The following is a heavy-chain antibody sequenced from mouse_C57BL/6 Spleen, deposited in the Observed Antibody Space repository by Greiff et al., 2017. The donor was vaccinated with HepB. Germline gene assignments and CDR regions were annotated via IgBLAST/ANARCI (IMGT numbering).Heavy chain of an antibody. CDR3: ARCDYYGSSYEGWYFYV. V-gene: IGHV3-6*01. CDR2: ISYDGSN. CDR1: GYSITSGYY. J-gene: IGHJ1*03. Sequence: EVKLQESGPGLVKPSQSLSLTCSVTGYSITSGYYWNWIRQFPGNKLEWMGYISYDGSNNYNPSLKNRISITRDTSKNQFFLKLNSVTTEDTATYYFARCDYYGSSYEGWYFYVWGTGTTVTVSS. D-gene: IGHD1-1*01.